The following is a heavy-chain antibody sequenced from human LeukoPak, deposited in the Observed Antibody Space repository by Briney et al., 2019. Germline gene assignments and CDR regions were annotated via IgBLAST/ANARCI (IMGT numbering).Heavy chain of an antibody. CDR3: ARASGTFASYFDY. V-gene: IGHV1-46*01. CDR2: INPSGGST. D-gene: IGHD3-10*01. CDR1: RYTFTSYY. J-gene: IGHJ4*02. Sequence: ASVKVSCKASRYTFTSYYMHWLRQAPGQGLEWMGIINPSGGSTSYAQKFQGRVTMTRDTSTSTVYMELSSLRSEDTAVYYCARASGTFASYFDYWGQGTLVTVSS.